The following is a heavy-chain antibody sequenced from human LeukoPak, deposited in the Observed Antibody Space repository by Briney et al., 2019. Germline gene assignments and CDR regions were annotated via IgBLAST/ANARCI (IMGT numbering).Heavy chain of an antibody. CDR2: ISSSSSYI. V-gene: IGHV3-21*01. J-gene: IGHJ6*02. CDR3: GRGGVATLYYYYGMDV. CDR1: GFTFSSYS. D-gene: IGHD2-15*01. Sequence: PGGSLRLSCAASGFTFSSYSMNWVRQAPGKGLEWVSSISSSSSYIYYADSVKGRFTISRDNAKNSLYLQMNSLRAEDTAVYYCGRGGVATLYYYYGMDVWGQGTTVTVPS.